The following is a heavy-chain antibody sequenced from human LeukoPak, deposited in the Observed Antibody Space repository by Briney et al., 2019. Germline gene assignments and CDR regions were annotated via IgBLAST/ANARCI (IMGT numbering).Heavy chain of an antibody. D-gene: IGHD1-14*01. CDR1: GFTFSSYE. CDR2: ISSSGSTI. CDR3: ARTAARIGY. Sequence: GGSLRLSCAASGFTFSSYEMNWVRQAPGKGLEWVSHISSSGSTIYYTDSVKGRFTISRDNSKNLLYLQMNSLRAEDTAIYYCARTAARIGYWGQGTLVTVSS. J-gene: IGHJ4*02. V-gene: IGHV3-48*03.